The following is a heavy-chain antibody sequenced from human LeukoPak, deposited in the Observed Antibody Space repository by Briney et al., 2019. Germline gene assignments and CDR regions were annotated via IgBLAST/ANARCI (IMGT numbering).Heavy chain of an antibody. CDR3: ARAYLKYGDYEGSGY. CDR2: ISYDGTNT. CDR1: GFIFSNYP. Sequence: PGRSLRLSCAASGFIFSNYPMHWVRQAPGKGLEWVAVISYDGTNTYYVDSVKGRFTISRDNSKNTLYLQMSRLRVEDSAVYHCARAYLKYGDYEGSGYWGQGTLVTVSS. V-gene: IGHV3-30*04. J-gene: IGHJ4*02. D-gene: IGHD5-12*01.